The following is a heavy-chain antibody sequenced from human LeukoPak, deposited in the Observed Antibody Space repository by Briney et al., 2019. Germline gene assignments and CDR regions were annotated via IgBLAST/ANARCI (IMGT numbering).Heavy chain of an antibody. CDR2: IGGSGIRT. J-gene: IGHJ4*02. CDR3: ARESGYSLDY. D-gene: IGHD5-12*01. CDR1: GFNFNYYA. Sequence: GGSLRLSCAASGFNFNYYAMTWVRQAPGKGLEWVSDIGGSGIRTYYADSVRGRFTVSRDNAKNSLYLQMNSLRAEDTAVYYCARESGYSLDYWGQGTLVTVSS. V-gene: IGHV3-23*01.